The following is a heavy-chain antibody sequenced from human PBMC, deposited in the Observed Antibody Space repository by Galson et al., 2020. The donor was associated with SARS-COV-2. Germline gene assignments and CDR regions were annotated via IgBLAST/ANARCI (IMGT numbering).Heavy chain of an antibody. D-gene: IGHD3-10*01. Sequence: GGSLRLSCAASGFTFSSYGMHWVRQAPGKGLEWVAVIWYDGSNKYYADSVKGRFTIYRDNSKNTLYLQMNSLRAEDTAVYYCARDHSAVLWFGELLDNYFDYWGQGTLVTVSS. CDR3: ARDHSAVLWFGELLDNYFDY. CDR2: IWYDGSNK. J-gene: IGHJ4*02. V-gene: IGHV3-33*01. CDR1: GFTFSSYG.